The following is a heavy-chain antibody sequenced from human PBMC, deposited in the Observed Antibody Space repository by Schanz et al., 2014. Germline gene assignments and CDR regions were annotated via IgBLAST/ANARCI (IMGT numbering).Heavy chain of an antibody. CDR3: YGMDV. V-gene: IGHV4-59*02. Sequence: QVQLQESGPGLVKPSETLSLTCTVSGDSVNSNYWNWIRQSPGRGLEWIGYIFFRGSTYYNPSLKSRVTISIDTSKNQFSLILTSVTAADTAVYYCYGMDVWGQGTTVTVSS. CDR1: GDSVNSNY. J-gene: IGHJ6*02. CDR2: IFFRGST.